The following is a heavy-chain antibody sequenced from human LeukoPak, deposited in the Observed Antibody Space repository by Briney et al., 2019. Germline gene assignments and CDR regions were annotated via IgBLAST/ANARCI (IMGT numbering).Heavy chain of an antibody. CDR1: GYTFTSYG. Sequence: GASVKVSCKASGYTFTSYGISWVRQAPGQGLEWVGWISAYNGNTNYAQKLQGRVTMTTDTSTSTAYMELRSLRSDDTAVYYCARVGSGYCSGGSCYSNYYYYMDVWGKGTTVTVSS. V-gene: IGHV1-18*01. CDR2: ISAYNGNT. CDR3: ARVGSGYCSGGSCYSNYYYYMDV. D-gene: IGHD2-15*01. J-gene: IGHJ6*03.